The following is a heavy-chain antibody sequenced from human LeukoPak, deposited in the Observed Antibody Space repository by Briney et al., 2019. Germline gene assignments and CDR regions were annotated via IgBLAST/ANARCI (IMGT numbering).Heavy chain of an antibody. CDR3: ARLLYTANSYYFDY. CDR2: TYYRSKWYN. J-gene: IGHJ4*02. D-gene: IGHD5-18*01. V-gene: IGHV6-1*01. CDR1: GDSVSSNTAA. Sequence: SQSLSLTCAISGDSVSSNTAAWNWIRQSPSRGLEWLGRTYYRSKWYNDYAVSVKGRITVNPDTSKNQFSLQLNSVTPEDTAVYYCARLLYTANSYYFDYWGQGTLVTVSS.